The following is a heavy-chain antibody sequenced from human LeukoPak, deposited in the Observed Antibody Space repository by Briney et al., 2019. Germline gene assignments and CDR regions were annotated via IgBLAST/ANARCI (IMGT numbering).Heavy chain of an antibody. CDR2: INGDGRNI. J-gene: IGHJ6*02. D-gene: IGHD3-9*01. Sequence: GGSLRLSCAVSGFSFSDYYMSWVRQAPGKGLVWVSRINGDGRNINYADSVRGRFTISRDNAKNTLYLQMNTLRVEDTAVYYCTRDLMDYDVSTGLHHYYMDVWGQGTTVTVSS. CDR3: TRDLMDYDVSTGLHHYYMDV. CDR1: GFSFSDYY. V-gene: IGHV3-74*01.